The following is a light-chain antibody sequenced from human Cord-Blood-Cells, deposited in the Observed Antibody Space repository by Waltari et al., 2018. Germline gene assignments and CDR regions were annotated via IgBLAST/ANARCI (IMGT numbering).Light chain of an antibody. V-gene: IGKV3-15*01. Sequence: LVITQSPSTLSVSPGERATLPFTASQSVSRNLAWYQQKPGQAPRLLIYGASTRATGIPARFSGSGSGTDFTLTISSLQSEDFAVYYCQQYNNWPRTFGQGTKVEIK. CDR2: GAS. J-gene: IGKJ1*01. CDR3: QQYNNWPRT. CDR1: QSVSRN.